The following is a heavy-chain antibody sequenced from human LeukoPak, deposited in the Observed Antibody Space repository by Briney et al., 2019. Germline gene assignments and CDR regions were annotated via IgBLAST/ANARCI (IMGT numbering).Heavy chain of an antibody. Sequence: ASVKVSCKASGYTFTAYYMHWVRQAPGQGLEWMGWINPNSGGTNYAQKFQGRVTMTRDTSISTAYMELSRLRSDDTAVYYCARDRVVVPAAFDYWGQGPLVTVSS. D-gene: IGHD2-2*01. CDR3: ARDRVVVPAAFDY. CDR2: INPNSGGT. CDR1: GYTFTAYY. J-gene: IGHJ4*02. V-gene: IGHV1-2*02.